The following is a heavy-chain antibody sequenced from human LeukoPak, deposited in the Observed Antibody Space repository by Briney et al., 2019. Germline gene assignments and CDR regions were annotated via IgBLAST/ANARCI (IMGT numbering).Heavy chain of an antibody. Sequence: GGSLRLSCAASGFTFSSYAMHWVRQAPGKGLEWVAVISYDGSNKYYADSVKGRFTISRDNSKNTLYLQMNSLRAEDTAVYYCARENDFLSGYTKTIDYWGQGALVTVSS. CDR3: ARENDFLSGYTKTIDY. J-gene: IGHJ4*02. D-gene: IGHD3-3*01. CDR1: GFTFSSYA. CDR2: ISYDGSNK. V-gene: IGHV3-30-3*01.